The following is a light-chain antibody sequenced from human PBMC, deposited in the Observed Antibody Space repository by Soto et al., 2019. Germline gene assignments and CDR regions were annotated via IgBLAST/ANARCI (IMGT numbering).Light chain of an antibody. Sequence: DIQMTQSPSSLSASVGDRVTITCRASQSISSYLNWYQQKPGKAPKLLIYAASSLQSGVPSRFSGSGSRTDFTLTISSLQPEDFATYYCQQSYSTPPITFGGGTKVEIK. CDR3: QQSYSTPPIT. CDR1: QSISSY. V-gene: IGKV1-39*01. CDR2: AAS. J-gene: IGKJ4*01.